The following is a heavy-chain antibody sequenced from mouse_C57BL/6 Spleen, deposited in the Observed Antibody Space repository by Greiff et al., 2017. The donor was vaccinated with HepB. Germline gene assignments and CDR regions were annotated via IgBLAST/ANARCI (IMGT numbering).Heavy chain of an antibody. J-gene: IGHJ2*01. Sequence: QVQLQQPGAELVMPGASVKLSCKASGYTFTSYWMHWVKQRPGQGLEWIGEIDPSDSYTNYNQKFKGKSTLTVDKSSSTAYMQLSSLTSEDSAVYYCARCYYGSSYLYFDYWGQGTTLTVSS. D-gene: IGHD1-1*01. V-gene: IGHV1-69*01. CDR3: ARCYYGSSYLYFDY. CDR2: IDPSDSYT. CDR1: GYTFTSYW.